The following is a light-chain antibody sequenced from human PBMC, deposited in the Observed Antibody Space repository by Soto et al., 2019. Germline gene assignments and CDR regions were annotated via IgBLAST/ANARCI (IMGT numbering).Light chain of an antibody. Sequence: QSVLTQPPSVSGSPGQSVTICCTGTSTDFVSYNRVSWYQQPPGTAPKLIIYEASNRPSGVPDRFSGSKSGNTASLTIPGLQAADEVDYYCSLYTSENTYVFGTGTKVTVL. V-gene: IGLV2-18*01. J-gene: IGLJ1*01. CDR1: STDFVSYNR. CDR2: EAS. CDR3: SLYTSENTYV.